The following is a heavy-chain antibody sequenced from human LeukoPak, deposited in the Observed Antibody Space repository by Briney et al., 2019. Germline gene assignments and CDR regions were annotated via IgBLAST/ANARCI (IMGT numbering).Heavy chain of an antibody. CDR1: GGSISSSSYY. J-gene: IGHJ3*02. V-gene: IGHV4-39*01. CDR2: IYYSGST. CDR3: EIVVVPAAPGSYAFDI. Sequence: SETLSLTCTVSGGSISSSSYYWGWLRQPPGKGLEWIGSIYYSGSTYYNPSLKSRVTISVDTSKNQFSLKLSSVTAADTAVYYCEIVVVPAAPGSYAFDIWGQGTMVTVSS. D-gene: IGHD2-2*01.